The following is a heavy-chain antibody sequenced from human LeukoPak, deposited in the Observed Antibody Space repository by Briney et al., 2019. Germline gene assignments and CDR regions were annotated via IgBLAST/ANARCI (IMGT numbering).Heavy chain of an antibody. Sequence: SETLSLTCAVYAGSFSGYYWSWIRQPPGKGLEWIGEINHSGSTNYNPSLKSRVTISVDTSKNQFSLKLSSVTAADTAVYYCARARWVNYMTTVSTFDYWGQGTLVTVSS. CDR2: INHSGST. CDR1: AGSFSGYY. V-gene: IGHV4-34*01. CDR3: ARARWVNYMTTVSTFDY. D-gene: IGHD4-17*01. J-gene: IGHJ4*02.